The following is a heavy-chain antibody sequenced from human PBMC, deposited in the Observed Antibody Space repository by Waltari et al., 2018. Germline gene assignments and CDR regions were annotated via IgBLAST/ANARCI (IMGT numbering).Heavy chain of an antibody. CDR3: ARHWKKSGYRFDP. D-gene: IGHD5-12*01. CDR2: IYYSGGT. V-gene: IGHV4-39*01. Sequence: QLQLQESDPGLVQPPETLSLTCTVPGAPSLSSSYYWGWIRQYPGKGLECIGRIYYSGGTDYNPTLESRVTISGDTSKNQFSLKLSSVTAADTAVYYCARHWKKSGYRFDPWGQGTLVTVSS. CDR1: GAPSLSSSYY. J-gene: IGHJ5*02.